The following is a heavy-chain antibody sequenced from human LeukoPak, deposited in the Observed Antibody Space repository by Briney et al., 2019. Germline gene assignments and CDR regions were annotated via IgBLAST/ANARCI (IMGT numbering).Heavy chain of an antibody. V-gene: IGHV3-23*01. CDR1: GFTFNKFA. D-gene: IGHD2-2*01. CDR3: ARVYHSTSGRALDS. CDR2: ISANGGAT. Sequence: PGGSLRLSCAGPGFTFNKFAMVWVRQAPGKGLDWVSAISANGGATYYAGSVKGRFTISRDTSRNTLYLQMTSLRAGDTAVYYCARVYHSTSGRALDSWGQGTLVTVSS. J-gene: IGHJ4*02.